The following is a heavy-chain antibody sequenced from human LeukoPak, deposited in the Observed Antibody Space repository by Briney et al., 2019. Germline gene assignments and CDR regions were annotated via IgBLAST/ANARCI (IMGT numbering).Heavy chain of an antibody. J-gene: IGHJ4*02. CDR1: GFTFSSYA. V-gene: IGHV3-23*01. CDR3: VKHSGGVYGNSDS. CDR2: VGRSGVDT. D-gene: IGHD1-1*01. Sequence: GGSLRLSCVASGFTFSSYAVSWFRQAPGKGLEWVSTVGRSGVDTYYEDSVRGRFTISKDSSKNTLQMNSLSAEDTAIYYCVKHSGGVYGNSDSWGQGILVTVSS.